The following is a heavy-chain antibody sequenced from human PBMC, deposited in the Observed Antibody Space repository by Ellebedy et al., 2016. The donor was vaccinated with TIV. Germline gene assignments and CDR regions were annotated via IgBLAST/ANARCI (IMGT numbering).Heavy chain of an antibody. J-gene: IGHJ6*02. CDR2: ISGSGGST. CDR1: GFTFSSYA. V-gene: IGHV3-23*01. CDR3: AKGFGYDRYYGMDV. D-gene: IGHD5-12*01. Sequence: GGSLRLSXAASGFTFSSYAMSWVRHAPGMGLEWVSAISGSGGSTYYADSVKGRFTISRDNSKNTLYLQMNSLRAEDTAVYYCAKGFGYDRYYGMDVWGQGTTVTVSS.